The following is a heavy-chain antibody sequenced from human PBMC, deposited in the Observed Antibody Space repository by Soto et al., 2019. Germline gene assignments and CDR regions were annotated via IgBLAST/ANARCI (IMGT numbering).Heavy chain of an antibody. CDR2: IYHSGST. Sequence: PSETLSLTCAVSGGSISSGGYFWSWIRQPPGKGLEWIGYIYHSGSTYYNPSLKSRVSISVDRSKNQFSLKLSSVTAADTAVYYCARAAMGGSSWPFDYWGQGALVTVSS. J-gene: IGHJ4*02. V-gene: IGHV4-30-2*01. CDR1: GGSISSGGYF. D-gene: IGHD6-13*01. CDR3: ARAAMGGSSWPFDY.